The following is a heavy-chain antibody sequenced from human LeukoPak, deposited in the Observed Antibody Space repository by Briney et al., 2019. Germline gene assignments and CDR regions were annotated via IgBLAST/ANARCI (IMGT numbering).Heavy chain of an antibody. CDR2: FNHSGST. V-gene: IGHV4-34*01. CDR1: GGSFSGYY. D-gene: IGHD6-19*01. CDR3: ARLRGLAVARVYYFDY. Sequence: PSETLSLTCAVYGGSFSGYYWSWIRQPPGKGLEWIGEFNHSGSTNYNPSLKSRVTISVDTSKNQFSLKLSSVTAADTAVYYCARLRGLAVARVYYFDYWGQGTLVTVSS. J-gene: IGHJ4*02.